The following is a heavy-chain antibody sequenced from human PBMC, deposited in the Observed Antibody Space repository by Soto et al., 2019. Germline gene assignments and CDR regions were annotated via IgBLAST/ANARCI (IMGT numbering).Heavy chain of an antibody. J-gene: IGHJ4*02. V-gene: IGHV5-51*01. D-gene: IGHD3-22*01. CDR3: ARVRSYYYDSSGYYYFDY. Sequence: PGASLKISCKASGYSFTSYWIGWVRQMSGKCLEWMGIIDPGDSDTRYSPSFQGQVTMSADKSISTAYLQWSRLKASDTAMYYCARVRSYYYDSSGYYYFDYWGQGTLVTVSS. CDR1: GYSFTSYW. CDR2: IDPGDSDT.